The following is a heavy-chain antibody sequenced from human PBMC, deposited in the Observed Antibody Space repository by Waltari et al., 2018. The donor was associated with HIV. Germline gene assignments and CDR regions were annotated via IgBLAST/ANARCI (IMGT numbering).Heavy chain of an antibody. V-gene: IGHV3-30*04. CDR1: GFSFSSEA. Sequence: QVQLVESGGGVVQPGRSLRLSCAASGFSFSSEAMHWVRQAPGKGVEWVADISYDGRNKFYADSVKGRFTISRDNSKNTVYVEMSSLSPEDTAVYFCARDAAPPEYWGQGTLVTVSS. CDR3: ARDAAPPEY. CDR2: ISYDGRNK. J-gene: IGHJ4*02.